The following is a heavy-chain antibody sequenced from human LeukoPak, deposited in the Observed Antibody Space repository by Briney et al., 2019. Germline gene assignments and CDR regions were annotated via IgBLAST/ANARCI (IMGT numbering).Heavy chain of an antibody. J-gene: IGHJ5*02. D-gene: IGHD6-19*01. CDR2: ISDIGSI. CDR3: ARGSSGWSANWFDP. CDR1: GGSISSYY. V-gene: IGHV4-59*08. Sequence: SETLSLTCTVSGGSISSYYWSWIRQPPGKGLEWIAYISDIGSINYNPSLKSRVTISVDTSKNQFSLKLSSVTAADTAVYYCARGSSGWSANWFDPWGQGTLVTVSS.